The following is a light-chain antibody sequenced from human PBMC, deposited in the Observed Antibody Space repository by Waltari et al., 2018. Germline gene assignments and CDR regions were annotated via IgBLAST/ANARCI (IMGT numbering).Light chain of an antibody. CDR1: QSVSSSY. Sequence: EIVLTQSPGTLSLSPGGRATLSCRARQSVSSSYLAWYQQKPGQAPRPLMYLASSRANGIPDMFSGSGSGTDFTLTISRLEPEDFAVYYCQYYGSYTFGQGTKLAI. CDR3: QYYGSYT. CDR2: LAS. J-gene: IGKJ2*01. V-gene: IGKV3-20*01.